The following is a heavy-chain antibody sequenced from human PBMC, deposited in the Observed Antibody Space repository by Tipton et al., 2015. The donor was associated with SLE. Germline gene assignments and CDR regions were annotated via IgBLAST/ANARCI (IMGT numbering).Heavy chain of an antibody. CDR2: FDPEDGET. J-gene: IGHJ6*02. V-gene: IGHV1-24*01. CDR3: ATGVGNRELHYHYGVDV. D-gene: IGHD1-7*01. CDR1: GYTLSKLS. Sequence: QSGPEVKKPGASVKVSCKVSGYTLSKLSMHWVRQAPGKGLEWMGRFDPEDGETIYAQKFQGRVTVTEDTSTDTAYMELNNLRSEDTAVYYCATGVGNRELHYHYGVDVWGQGTTVTVSS.